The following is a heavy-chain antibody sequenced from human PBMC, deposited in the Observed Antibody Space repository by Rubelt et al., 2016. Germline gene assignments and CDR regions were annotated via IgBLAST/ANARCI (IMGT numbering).Heavy chain of an antibody. D-gene: IGHD7-27*01. Sequence: QVQLQQWGAGLLKPSETLPLTCAVYGGSFSGYYWSWIRQPPGKGLAWIGEINHSGSTNYNPSLKSQVTISVDTSKNQFSLKLSSVTATDTAVYYCASRLTGDGNWFDPWGQGTLVTVSS. CDR1: GGSFSGYY. CDR2: INHSGST. V-gene: IGHV4-34*01. J-gene: IGHJ5*02. CDR3: ASRLTGDGNWFDP.